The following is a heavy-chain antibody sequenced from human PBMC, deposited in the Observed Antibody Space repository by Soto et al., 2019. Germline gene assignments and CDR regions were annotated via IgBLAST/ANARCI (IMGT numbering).Heavy chain of an antibody. Sequence: SETLSLTCTVSGGSISSGGYYWSWIRQHPGKGLEWIGYIYYSGSTYYNPSLKSRVTISVDTSKNQFSLKLSSVTAADTAVYYCARAVITIFGADASDIWGQGTMVTVAS. V-gene: IGHV4-31*03. CDR1: GGSISSGGYY. CDR2: IYYSGST. CDR3: ARAVITIFGADASDI. D-gene: IGHD3-3*01. J-gene: IGHJ3*02.